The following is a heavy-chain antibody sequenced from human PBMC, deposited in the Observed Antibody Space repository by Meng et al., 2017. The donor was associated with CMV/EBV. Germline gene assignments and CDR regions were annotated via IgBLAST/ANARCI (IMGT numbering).Heavy chain of an antibody. CDR3: AKGRSIEAPGTRYFDC. V-gene: IGHV3-23*01. D-gene: IGHD6-13*01. Sequence: GGSLRLSCAASEFTFSSYAMNWVRQAPGKGLEWVSIISDSGGITYYAYSVEGRFTISRDNSKNTLYLQMNSLRAEDTAVYYCAKGRSIEAPGTRYFDCWGQGTLVTVSS. CDR1: EFTFSSYA. J-gene: IGHJ4*02. CDR2: ISDSGGIT.